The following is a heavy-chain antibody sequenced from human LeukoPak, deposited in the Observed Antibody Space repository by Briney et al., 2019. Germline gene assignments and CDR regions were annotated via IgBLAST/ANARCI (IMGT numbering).Heavy chain of an antibody. Sequence: PGGSLRLSCAASGFTFSSYAMSWVRQAPGKGLEWVSAISGSGGSTYYADSVKGRFTISRDNSKNTLYLQMNSLRAEDTAVFYCARGHHYFVSGSYYNFWGQGTLVTVSS. CDR3: ARGHHYFVSGSYYNF. CDR2: ISGSGGST. CDR1: GFTFSSYA. V-gene: IGHV3-23*01. J-gene: IGHJ4*02. D-gene: IGHD3-10*01.